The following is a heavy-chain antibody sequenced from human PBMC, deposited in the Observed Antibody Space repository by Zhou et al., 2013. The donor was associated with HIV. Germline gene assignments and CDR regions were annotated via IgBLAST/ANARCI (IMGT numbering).Heavy chain of an antibody. CDR1: GGTFSSYA. D-gene: IGHD2-2*01. V-gene: IGHV1-69*13. J-gene: IGHJ5*02. CDR2: IIPIFGTA. CDR3: AREDCSSTSCYRVNWFDP. Sequence: QVQLVQSGAEVKKPGSSVKVSCKASGGTFSSYAISWVRQAPGQGLEWMGGIIPIFGTANYAQKFQGRVTITADESTSTAYMELSSLRSEDTAVYYCAREDCSSTSCYRVNWFDPWGQGTLVTVSS.